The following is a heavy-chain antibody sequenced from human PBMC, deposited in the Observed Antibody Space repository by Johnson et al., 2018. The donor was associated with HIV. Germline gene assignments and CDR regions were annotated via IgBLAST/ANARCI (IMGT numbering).Heavy chain of an antibody. V-gene: IGHV3-30-3*01. J-gene: IGHJ3*02. CDR1: GFTFNTYA. D-gene: IGHD1-1*01. CDR3: ARGYTWNDVSI. Sequence: QMLLVESGGGVVQPGRSLKLSCTVSGFTFNTYAMYWVRQALGRGLEWVAVISYAGDNQYYADSVKGRFTISRDNSKNTVYLQMNSLRTVDTAVYYCARGYTWNDVSIWGQGTMVTVSS. CDR2: ISYAGDNQ.